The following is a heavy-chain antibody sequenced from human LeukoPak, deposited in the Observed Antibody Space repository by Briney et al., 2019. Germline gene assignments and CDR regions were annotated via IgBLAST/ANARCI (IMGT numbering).Heavy chain of an antibody. CDR3: ARGAYSSSWYNYPHYYYYYYGMDV. Sequence: ASVKVSCKASGYTFTSYDINWVRQATGQGLEWMGWMNPNSGNTGYAQKFQGGVTMTRNTSISTAYMELSSLRSEDTAVYYCARGAYSSSWYNYPHYYYYYYGMDVWGQGTTVTVSS. V-gene: IGHV1-8*01. J-gene: IGHJ6*02. CDR1: GYTFTSYD. D-gene: IGHD6-13*01. CDR2: MNPNSGNT.